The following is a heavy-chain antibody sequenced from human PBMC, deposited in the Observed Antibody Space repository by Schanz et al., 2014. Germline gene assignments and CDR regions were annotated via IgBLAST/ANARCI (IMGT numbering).Heavy chain of an antibody. D-gene: IGHD3-9*01. CDR2: VSRSTPDI. CDR1: GFSFGNYG. Sequence: EVQLLESGGGLVQPGGSLRLSCEASGFSFGNYGMSWVRQAPGKGLEWVSYVSRSTPDIYYADSVKGRFTMSRDNAKNSVFLQMNSLRAEDTAVYYCAKAADWPVTRFDPWGQGTLVTVSS. CDR3: AKAADWPVTRFDP. J-gene: IGHJ5*02. V-gene: IGHV3-48*01.